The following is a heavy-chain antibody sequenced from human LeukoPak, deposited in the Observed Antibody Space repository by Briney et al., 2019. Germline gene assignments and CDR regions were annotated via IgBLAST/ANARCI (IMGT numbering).Heavy chain of an antibody. V-gene: IGHV3-7*04. D-gene: IGHD3-10*01. CDR2: IKQDGSEK. CDR3: ARDRNPYGSESPDAFAI. J-gene: IGHJ3*02. CDR1: GFTFSSYW. Sequence: PGGSLRLSCAASGFTFSSYWMSWVRQAPGKGLEWVANIKQDGSEKYYVDSVKGRFTISRDNAKNSLYLQMNSLRAEDTAVYYCARDRNPYGSESPDAFAILGQGTMVTVSS.